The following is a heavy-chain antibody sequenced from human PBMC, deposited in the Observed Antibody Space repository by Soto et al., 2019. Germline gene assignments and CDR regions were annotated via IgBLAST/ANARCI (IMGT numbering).Heavy chain of an antibody. CDR1: GFTFSSYS. CDR3: ARDCSGGSCYSFAFDI. CDR2: ISSSSSYI. J-gene: IGHJ3*02. Sequence: GGSLRLSCAASGFTFSSYSMNWVRQAPGKGLEWVSSISSSSSYIYYADSVKGRFTISRDNAKNSLYLQMNSLRAEDTAVYYCARDCSGGSCYSFAFDIWGQGTMVTVSS. D-gene: IGHD2-15*01. V-gene: IGHV3-21*01.